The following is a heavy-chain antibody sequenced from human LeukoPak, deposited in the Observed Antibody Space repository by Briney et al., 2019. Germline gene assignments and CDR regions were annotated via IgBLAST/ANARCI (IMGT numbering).Heavy chain of an antibody. D-gene: IGHD3-22*01. CDR3: STIFPYDSNVD. Sequence: PGGSLRLSCAASGPTFSRAWMNWVRQAPGKGLEWVGRIRSKSDGGTTDYAAPVKGRFTISRDDSKNTLYMQMNSLQTEDSAVYYCSTIFPYDSNVDWGQGTLVTVS. CDR1: GPTFSRAW. CDR2: IRSKSDGGTT. V-gene: IGHV3-15*07. J-gene: IGHJ4*02.